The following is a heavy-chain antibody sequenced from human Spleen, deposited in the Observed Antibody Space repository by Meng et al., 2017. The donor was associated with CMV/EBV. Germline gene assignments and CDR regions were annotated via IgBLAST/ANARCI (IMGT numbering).Heavy chain of an antibody. Sequence: GESLKISCVASGFKFDDYTMHWVRQFPGKGLEWVSVIYSRGRNTDYADSVKGRFTISRDNSKNTLYLQMNSLRAEDTAFYYCASAFRSRGVTASFDPWGQGTLVTVSS. CDR2: IYSRGRNT. V-gene: IGHV3-23*03. J-gene: IGHJ5*02. CDR3: ASAFRSRGVTASFDP. D-gene: IGHD4-23*01. CDR1: GFKFDDYT.